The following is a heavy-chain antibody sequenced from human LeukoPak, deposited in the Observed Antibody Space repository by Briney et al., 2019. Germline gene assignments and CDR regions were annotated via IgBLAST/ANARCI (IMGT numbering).Heavy chain of an antibody. CDR3: ARGVAGSYYYYYMDV. Sequence: GASVKVSCKASGGTFSSYAISWVRQAPGQGLEWMGGINPNSGGTNYAQKFQGRVTMTRDTSISTAYMELSRLRSDDTAVYYCARGVAGSYYYYYMDVWGKGTTVTVSS. CDR2: INPNSGGT. J-gene: IGHJ6*03. D-gene: IGHD6-19*01. V-gene: IGHV1-2*02. CDR1: GGTFSSYA.